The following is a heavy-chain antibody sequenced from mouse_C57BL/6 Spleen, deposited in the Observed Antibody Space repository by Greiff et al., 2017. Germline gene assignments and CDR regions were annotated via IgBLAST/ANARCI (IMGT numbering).Heavy chain of an antibody. D-gene: IGHD2-4*01. V-gene: IGHV7-3*01. CDR3: ARPYDYDRGYAMDY. Sequence: EVQVVESGGGLVQPGGSLSLSCAASGFTFTDYYMSWVRQPPGKALEWLGFIRNKANGYTTEYSASVKGRFNISRDNSQSILYLQMNALRAEDSATYYCARPYDYDRGYAMDYWGQGTSVTVSS. CDR2: IRNKANGYTT. J-gene: IGHJ4*01. CDR1: GFTFTDYY.